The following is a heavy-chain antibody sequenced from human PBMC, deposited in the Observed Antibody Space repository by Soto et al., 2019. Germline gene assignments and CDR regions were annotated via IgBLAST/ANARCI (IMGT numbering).Heavy chain of an antibody. D-gene: IGHD6-19*01. J-gene: IGHJ4*02. CDR2: IYYSGST. Sequence: QLQLQESGPGLVKPSETLSLTCTVSGGSISSSSYYWGWIRQPPGKGLEWIGSIYYSGSTYYNPSLKSRVTISVDTSKNQFSLKLSSVTAADTAVYYCAGDGRLAPPLFDYWGKGTLVTVSS. CDR3: AGDGRLAPPLFDY. V-gene: IGHV4-39*01. CDR1: GGSISSSSYY.